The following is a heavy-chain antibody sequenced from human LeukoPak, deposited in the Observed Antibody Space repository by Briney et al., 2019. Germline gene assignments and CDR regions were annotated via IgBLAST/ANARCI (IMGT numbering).Heavy chain of an antibody. CDR2: ISYDGSNK. J-gene: IGHJ4*02. CDR1: GFTFSSYA. Sequence: GGPLRLSCAASGFTFSSYAMHWVRQAPGKGLEWVAVISYDGSNKYYADSVKGRFTISRDNSKNTLYLQMNSLRAEDTAVYYCARDGIAVPTYYFDYWGQGTLVTVSS. CDR3: ARDGIAVPTYYFDY. D-gene: IGHD6-19*01. V-gene: IGHV3-30*04.